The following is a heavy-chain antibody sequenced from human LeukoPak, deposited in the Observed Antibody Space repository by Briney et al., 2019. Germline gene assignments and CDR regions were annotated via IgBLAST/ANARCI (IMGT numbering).Heavy chain of an antibody. Sequence: ASVKVSCKVSGYTLTELSMHWVRQAPGKGLEWMGGFDPEDGETIYAQKFQGRVTMTEDTSTDTAYMELSSLRSEETAVSYCATAVRFGSNYFDYWGQGTLATVSS. D-gene: IGHD3-16*01. CDR3: ATAVRFGSNYFDY. V-gene: IGHV1-24*01. J-gene: IGHJ4*02. CDR2: FDPEDGET. CDR1: GYTLTELS.